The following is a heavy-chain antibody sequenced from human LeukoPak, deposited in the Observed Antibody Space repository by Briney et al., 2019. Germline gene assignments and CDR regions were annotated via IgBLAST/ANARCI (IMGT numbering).Heavy chain of an antibody. CDR2: FDPEDGET. D-gene: IGHD3-3*01. V-gene: IGHV1-24*01. J-gene: IGHJ4*02. Sequence: GASVKVSCKVSGYTLNELSMHWVRQAPGKGLEWMGGFDPEDGETIYAQKFQGRVTMTEDTSTDTAYMELSSLRSEDTAVYYCATSAEYYDFWSGPDYWGQGTLVTVSS. CDR3: ATSAEYYDFWSGPDY. CDR1: GYTLNELS.